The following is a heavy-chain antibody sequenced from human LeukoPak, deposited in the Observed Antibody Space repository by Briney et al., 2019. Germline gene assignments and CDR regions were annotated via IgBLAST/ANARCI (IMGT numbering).Heavy chain of an antibody. CDR2: ISWNSGSI. CDR1: GFTFDDYA. CDR3: AKAIRSDLWSGYYFDY. D-gene: IGHD3-3*01. V-gene: IGHV3-9*03. J-gene: IGHJ4*02. Sequence: GRSLRLSCAASGFTFDDYAMHWVRQAPGKGLEWVSGISWNSGSIGYADSVKGRFTISRDNAKNSLYLQMNSLRAEDMALYYCAKAIRSDLWSGYYFDYWGQGTLVTVSS.